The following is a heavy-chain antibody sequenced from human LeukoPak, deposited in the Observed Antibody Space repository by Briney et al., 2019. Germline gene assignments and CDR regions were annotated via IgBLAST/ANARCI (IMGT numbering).Heavy chain of an antibody. D-gene: IGHD3-16*01. CDR3: AREMARSGYAYGVFDF. CDR2: INGASIST. V-gene: IGHV1-18*01. Sequence: GASVKVSCKTSGFTFPTFGFSWVRQAPGQGLEWMGWINGASISTNYAPKFQARVTMTTDTSTNTVYMELRNLRSDDTAVYYCAREMARSGYAYGVFDFWGQGTMVTVSS. J-gene: IGHJ3*01. CDR1: GFTFPTFG.